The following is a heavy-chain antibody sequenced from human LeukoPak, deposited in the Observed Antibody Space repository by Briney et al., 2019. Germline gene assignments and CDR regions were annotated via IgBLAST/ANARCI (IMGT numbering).Heavy chain of an antibody. V-gene: IGHV4-59*01. CDR3: ARKAVAGSGNFDY. Sequence: SETLSLTCSVSGGSINSGYWSWIRQPPGKGLEWIGLLYPSGSTNYNPSLKSRVTISVDTSRTQFSLKLSSMTAADTAVYYCARKAVAGSGNFDYWGQGTLVTVSS. CDR1: GGSINSGY. D-gene: IGHD6-19*01. J-gene: IGHJ4*02. CDR2: LYPSGST.